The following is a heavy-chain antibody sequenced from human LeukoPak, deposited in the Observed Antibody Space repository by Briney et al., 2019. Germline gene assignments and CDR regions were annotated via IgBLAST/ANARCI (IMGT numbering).Heavy chain of an antibody. V-gene: IGHV3-48*03. CDR2: IYSSGANK. D-gene: IGHD3-22*01. CDR3: ARARTGTSGYSLFFDY. J-gene: IGHJ4*02. CDR1: GGTISSYE. Sequence: GGSLRLSCAASGGTISSYEMNWVRQAPGKGPEWVSYIYSSGANKHYADSVKGRFTISRDNTKNSVYLQMNSLRAEDTAVYYCARARTGTSGYSLFFDYGGQGTLVTVSS.